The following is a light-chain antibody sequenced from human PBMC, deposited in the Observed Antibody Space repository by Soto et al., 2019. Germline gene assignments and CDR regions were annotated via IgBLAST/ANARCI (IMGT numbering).Light chain of an antibody. CDR3: FSHRGGDSHV. Sequence: QSVVTQPASVSGSPGQSITISCTGTSSDVGAYNYVSWYQQYPGKAPKLMIYGVTNRPSGVSNRFSGSKTDNTASLTISGLQAEDEADYYCFSHRGGDSHVFGTGTKVTVL. J-gene: IGLJ1*01. V-gene: IGLV2-14*01. CDR1: SSDVGAYNY. CDR2: GVT.